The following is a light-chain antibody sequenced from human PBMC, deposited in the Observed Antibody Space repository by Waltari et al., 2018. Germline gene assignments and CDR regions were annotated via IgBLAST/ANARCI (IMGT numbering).Light chain of an antibody. CDR3: HQVNTYPLT. CDR2: AAS. Sequence: DIQLTQSPSFLSASVGDRVTITCRASQGISSYLTWFQQKPGKAPKLLIYAASTLQSVVPSRFSGSGSVTEFTLTIISLQPEDFATYYCHQVNTYPLTFGGGTKVEIK. J-gene: IGKJ4*01. CDR1: QGISSY. V-gene: IGKV1-9*01.